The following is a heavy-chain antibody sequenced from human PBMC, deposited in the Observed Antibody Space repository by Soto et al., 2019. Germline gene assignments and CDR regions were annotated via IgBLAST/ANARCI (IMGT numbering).Heavy chain of an antibody. V-gene: IGHV4-39*01. J-gene: IGHJ4*02. CDR3: ARTYSGYDFDY. CDR2: IYYSGST. CDR1: GGSISSSSYY. D-gene: IGHD5-12*01. Sequence: SETLSLTCTVSGGSISSSSYYWGWIRQPPGKGLEWIGSIYYSGSTYYNPSLKSRVTISVDTSKNQFSLKLSSVTAADTAVYYCARTYSGYDFDYWGQGTLVTVSS.